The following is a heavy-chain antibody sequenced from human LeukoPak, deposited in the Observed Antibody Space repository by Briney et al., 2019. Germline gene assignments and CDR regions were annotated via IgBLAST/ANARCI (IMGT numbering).Heavy chain of an antibody. Sequence: ASETLSLTCTVSGGSISSGGYYWSWIRQPPGKGLEWIGYIYHSGSTYYNPSLKSRVAISVDRSKNQFSLKLSSVTAADTAVYYCARPHTSSPYNWFDPWGQGTLVTVSS. V-gene: IGHV4-30-2*01. D-gene: IGHD6-13*01. CDR2: IYHSGST. J-gene: IGHJ5*02. CDR3: ARPHTSSPYNWFDP. CDR1: GGSISSGGYY.